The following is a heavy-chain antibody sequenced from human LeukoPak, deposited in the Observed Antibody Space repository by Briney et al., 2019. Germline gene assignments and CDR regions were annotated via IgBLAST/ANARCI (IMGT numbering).Heavy chain of an antibody. CDR1: GYSFTSYW. J-gene: IGHJ4*02. CDR3: AIKGGNVESEYYLDY. Sequence: GESLKISCKGSGYSFTSYWIGWVRQIPGKGLEWMGIIYPGDSDTRYSPSFQGQVTISADKSISTAYLQWSSLKASDTAMYYCAIKGGNVESEYYLDYWGQGTLVTVSS. D-gene: IGHD1-1*01. CDR2: IYPGDSDT. V-gene: IGHV5-51*01.